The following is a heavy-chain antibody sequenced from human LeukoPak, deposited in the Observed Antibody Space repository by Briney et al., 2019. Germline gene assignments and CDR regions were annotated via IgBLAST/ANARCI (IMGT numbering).Heavy chain of an antibody. Sequence: AGGSLRLSCAASGFTFSSYSMNWVRQALGKGLEWVSSISSIRYIYYADSVKGRFTISRDNAKNSLYLQMNSLRAEDTALYYCAKASYGDYVPLLDYWGQGTLVTVSS. CDR2: ISSIRYI. J-gene: IGHJ4*02. CDR1: GFTFSSYS. V-gene: IGHV3-21*04. CDR3: AKASYGDYVPLLDY. D-gene: IGHD4-17*01.